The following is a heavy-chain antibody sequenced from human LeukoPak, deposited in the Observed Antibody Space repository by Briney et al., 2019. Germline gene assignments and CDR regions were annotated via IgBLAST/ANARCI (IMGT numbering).Heavy chain of an antibody. D-gene: IGHD5-12*01. CDR3: ARVARGYSGYDGPILYCYYYYYMDA. Sequence: GASVKVSCKASGYTFTSYDINWVRQATGQGLEWMGWMNPNSGNTGYAQKFQGRVTMTRNTSISTAYMELSSLRSEDTAVYYCARVARGYSGYDGPILYCYYYYYMDAWGKGTTVTVSS. V-gene: IGHV1-8*01. CDR2: MNPNSGNT. J-gene: IGHJ6*03. CDR1: GYTFTSYD.